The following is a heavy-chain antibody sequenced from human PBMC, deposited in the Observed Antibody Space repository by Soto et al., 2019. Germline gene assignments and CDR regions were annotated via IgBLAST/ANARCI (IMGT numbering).Heavy chain of an antibody. Sequence: QVQLVQSGAEVKKPGSSVKVACKAAGGTFSSYAISWVRQAPGQGLEWMGGIIPIFGTANYAQKFQGRVTITADESTSTGSMELSRLRSEDTAVYYCARGVGDYCDYYYYGMDVWCQGTTVTVSS. CDR2: IIPIFGTA. J-gene: IGHJ6*02. V-gene: IGHV1-69*01. D-gene: IGHD4-17*01. CDR3: ARGVGDYCDYYYYGMDV. CDR1: GGTFSSYA.